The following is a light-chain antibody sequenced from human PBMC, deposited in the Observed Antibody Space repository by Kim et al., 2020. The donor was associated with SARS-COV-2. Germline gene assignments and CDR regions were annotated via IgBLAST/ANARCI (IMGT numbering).Light chain of an antibody. J-gene: IGLJ2*01. CDR3: VLYMGSGVSV. CDR2: STN. V-gene: IGLV8-61*01. CDR1: SGSVSTAYY. Sequence: QTVVTQDPSFSVSPGGTVTLTCGLSSGSVSTAYYPSWYRQTTGQAPRTLIYSTNTRSSGVPDRFSGSILGNKAALTITGAQADDESDYYCVLYMGSGVSVFGGGTQLTVL.